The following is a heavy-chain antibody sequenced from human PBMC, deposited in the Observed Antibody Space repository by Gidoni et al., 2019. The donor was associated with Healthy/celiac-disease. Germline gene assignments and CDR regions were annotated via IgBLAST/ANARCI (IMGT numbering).Heavy chain of an antibody. CDR3: ARVRTDDWFDP. CDR2: IYYSGST. Sequence: QVQLQESGPGLVKPSETLSLTCTVAGGSISSYYWSWIRQPPGKGLEWIGYIYYSGSTNYNPSLKSRVTISVDTSKNQFSLKLSSVTAADTAVYYCARVRTDDWFDPWGQGTLVTVSS. J-gene: IGHJ5*02. V-gene: IGHV4-59*01. CDR1: GGSISSYY.